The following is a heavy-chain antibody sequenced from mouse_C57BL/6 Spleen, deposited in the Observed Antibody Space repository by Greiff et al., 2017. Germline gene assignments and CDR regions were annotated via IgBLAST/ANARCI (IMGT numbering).Heavy chain of an antibody. CDR1: GFTFSDYY. CDR3: AREGVTTVGGYFDV. D-gene: IGHD1-1*01. CDR2: INSDGSST. V-gene: IGHV5-16*01. Sequence: EVQRVEPEGGLVQPGSSMKLSCTASGFTFSDYYMAWVRQVPEKGLEWVGNINSDGSSTYYLDSLKSSFIISRDNATNILYLQMSSRKSEDTATYYCAREGVTTVGGYFDVWGTGTTVTVSS. J-gene: IGHJ1*03.